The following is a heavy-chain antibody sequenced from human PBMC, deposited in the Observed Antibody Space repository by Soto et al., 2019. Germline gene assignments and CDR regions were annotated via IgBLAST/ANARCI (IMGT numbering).Heavy chain of an antibody. J-gene: IGHJ5*02. Sequence: QVQLVESGGGVVQPGRSLRLSCAASGFTFSSYGMHWVRQAPGKGLEWVAVIWYDGSNKYYADSVKGRVTISRDNSKNTLYLQMNSLRAEDTAVYYCARDRGSYRSYNWFDPWGQGTLVTVSS. CDR3: ARDRGSYRSYNWFDP. CDR1: GFTFSSYG. D-gene: IGHD1-26*01. V-gene: IGHV3-33*01. CDR2: IWYDGSNK.